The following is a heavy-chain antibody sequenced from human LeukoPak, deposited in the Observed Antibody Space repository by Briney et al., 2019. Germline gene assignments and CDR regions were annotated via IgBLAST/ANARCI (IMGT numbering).Heavy chain of an antibody. Sequence: QAGGSLRLSCAASGFTFDDYAMHWVRQAPGKGLEWVSGISWNSGSIGYADSVKGRFTISRDNAKNSLYLQMNSLGAEDMALYYCAKGGGGSSWAYMDVWGKGTTVTVSS. CDR3: AKGGGGSSWAYMDV. D-gene: IGHD6-13*01. CDR2: ISWNSGSI. CDR1: GFTFDDYA. V-gene: IGHV3-9*03. J-gene: IGHJ6*03.